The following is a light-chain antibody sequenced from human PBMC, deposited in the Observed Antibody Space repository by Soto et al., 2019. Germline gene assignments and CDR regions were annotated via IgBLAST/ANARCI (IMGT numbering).Light chain of an antibody. J-gene: IGKJ1*01. V-gene: IGKV1-5*01. CDR3: QQYASFWT. CDR2: DAF. CDR1: QNIHTW. Sequence: DIQMTQSPSTLSASVGDRVTITCRASQNIHTWLAWYQQKPGKAPNLLISDAFSLESGVPSRFSGSGSGTEFPLTSSRLQPDDFATYYCQQYASFWTFGQGTRVEVK.